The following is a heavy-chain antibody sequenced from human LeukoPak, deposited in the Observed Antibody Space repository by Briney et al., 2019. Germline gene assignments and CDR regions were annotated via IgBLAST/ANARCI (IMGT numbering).Heavy chain of an antibody. V-gene: IGHV4-34*01. Sequence: SETLSLTCAVYGGSFSGYYWSWIRQPPGKGLEWIGSIYYSGSTYYNPSLKSRVTISVDTSKNQFSLKLSSVTAADTAVYYCARLIIHYDILTGYPSRAFDIWGQGTMVTVSS. CDR3: ARLIIHYDILTGYPSRAFDI. CDR2: IYYSGST. CDR1: GGSFSGYY. J-gene: IGHJ3*02. D-gene: IGHD3-9*01.